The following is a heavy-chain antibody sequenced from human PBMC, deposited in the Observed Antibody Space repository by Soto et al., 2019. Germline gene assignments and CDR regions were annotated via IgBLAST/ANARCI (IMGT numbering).Heavy chain of an antibody. CDR1: GFTFSSYS. Sequence: EVQLVESGVGLVKPGGSLRLSCAASGFTFSSYSMNWVRQAPGKGLEWVSSISSSSSYIYYADSVKGRFTISRDNAKNSLYLQMNSLRAEDTAVYYCARGLDYSSSWYYYYGMDVWGQGTTVTVSS. V-gene: IGHV3-21*01. CDR3: ARGLDYSSSWYYYYGMDV. J-gene: IGHJ6*02. CDR2: ISSSSSYI. D-gene: IGHD6-13*01.